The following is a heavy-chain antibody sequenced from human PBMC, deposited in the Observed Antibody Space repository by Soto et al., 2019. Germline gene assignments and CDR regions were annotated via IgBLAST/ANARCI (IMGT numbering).Heavy chain of an antibody. CDR3: VRDEFGRVIDY. Sequence: PGGSLRLSCVGSGFTFSIYWMHWVRQTPEKGLVWVSHIDSDGSSTTYADSVKGRFTISRDNAKNTLYLQMNSLRAEDTAVYYCVRDEFGRVIDYWGQGTLVTVSS. CDR1: GFTFSIYW. CDR2: IDSDGSST. D-gene: IGHD3-10*01. J-gene: IGHJ4*02. V-gene: IGHV3-74*01.